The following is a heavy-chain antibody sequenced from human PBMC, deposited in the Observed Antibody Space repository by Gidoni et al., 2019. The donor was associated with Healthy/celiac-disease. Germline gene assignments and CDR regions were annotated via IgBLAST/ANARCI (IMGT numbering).Heavy chain of an antibody. CDR3: ARDSVYCSGGSCYDWNYYYGMDV. J-gene: IGHJ6*02. CDR1: GFTVSSNY. CDR2: IYSGGST. D-gene: IGHD2-15*01. V-gene: IGHV3-66*02. Sequence: EVQLVESGGGLVQPGGSLRLSCAASGFTVSSNYMSWVRQAPGKGLEGVSVIYSGGSTYYADSVKGRFTISRDNSKNTLYLQMNSLRAEDTAVYYCARDSVYCSGGSCYDWNYYYGMDVWGQGTTVTVSS.